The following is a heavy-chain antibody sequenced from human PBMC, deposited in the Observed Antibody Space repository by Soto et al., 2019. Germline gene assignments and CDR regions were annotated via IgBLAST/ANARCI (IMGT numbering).Heavy chain of an antibody. CDR1: GFTFSSYG. J-gene: IGHJ4*02. CDR2: ISYDGSNK. V-gene: IGHV3-30*18. CDR3: AKGSGQWPNYFDY. Sequence: QVQLVESGGGVVQPGRSLRLSCAVSGFTFSSYGMHWVRQAPGKGLGWVAVISYDGSNKYYEDSVKGRFTISRDNSKNTPYLEMNSLRAEDTAVYYCAKGSGQWPNYFDYWGQGTLVTVSS. D-gene: IGHD6-19*01.